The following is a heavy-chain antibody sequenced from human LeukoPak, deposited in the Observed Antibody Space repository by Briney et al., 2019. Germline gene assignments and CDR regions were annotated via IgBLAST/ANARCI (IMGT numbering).Heavy chain of an antibody. Sequence: GGSLRLSCAASGFTFSDYYMSWIRQAPGKGLEWVSYISSSGSTIYYADSVKGRFTISRDNAKNSLYLQMNSLRAEDTAVYYRARDRLSYYDFWSGYSTFDYWGQGTLVTVSS. J-gene: IGHJ4*02. D-gene: IGHD3-3*01. CDR2: ISSSGSTI. CDR1: GFTFSDYY. V-gene: IGHV3-11*04. CDR3: ARDRLSYYDFWSGYSTFDY.